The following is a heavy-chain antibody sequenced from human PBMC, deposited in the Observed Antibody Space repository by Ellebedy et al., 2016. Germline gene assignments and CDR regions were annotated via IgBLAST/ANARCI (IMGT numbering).Heavy chain of an antibody. CDR3: ASSTGYSSSRHFDY. J-gene: IGHJ4*02. CDR2: IKQDGSEK. V-gene: IGHV3-7*01. Sequence: GGSLRLSXAASGFTFSSYWMSWVRQAPGKGLEWVANIKQDGSEKYYVDSVKGRFTISRDNAKNSLYLQMNSLRAEDTAVYYCASSTGYSSSRHFDYWGQGTLVTVSS. CDR1: GFTFSSYW. D-gene: IGHD6-13*01.